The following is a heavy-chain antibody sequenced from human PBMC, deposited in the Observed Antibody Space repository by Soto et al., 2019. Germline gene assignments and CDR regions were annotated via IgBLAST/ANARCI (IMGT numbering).Heavy chain of an antibody. D-gene: IGHD1-1*01. CDR3: AKTQRSYNWNEGVVDV. V-gene: IGHV3-23*01. Sequence: EVELLESGGGLVQPGGSLRLSCAASGFTFSSFAMSWVRQAPGKGLEWVSGSSSSGEGASYADSVKGRFTVSRDNSQNILYLQMTSLRAEDAGVYYCAKTQRSYNWNEGVVDVWGQGTTVTVSS. CDR1: GFTFSSFA. J-gene: IGHJ6*02. CDR2: SSSSGEGA.